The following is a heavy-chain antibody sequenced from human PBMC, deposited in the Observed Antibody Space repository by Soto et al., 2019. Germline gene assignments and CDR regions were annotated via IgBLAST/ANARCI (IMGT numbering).Heavy chain of an antibody. D-gene: IGHD3-10*01. Sequence: SETLSLTCNVSGDSVSGGTYYWTWIRQHPGKGLEWIGEINHSGSTNYNPSLKSRVTISVDTSKNQFSLKLSSVTAADTAVYYCARVRARPLRGLREGWFDPWGQGTLVTVSS. CDR1: GDSVSGGTYY. CDR3: ARVRARPLRGLREGWFDP. CDR2: INHSGST. V-gene: IGHV4-34*01. J-gene: IGHJ5*02.